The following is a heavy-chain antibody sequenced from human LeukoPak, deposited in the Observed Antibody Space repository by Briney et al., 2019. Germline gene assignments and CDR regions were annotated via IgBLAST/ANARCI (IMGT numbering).Heavy chain of an antibody. Sequence: GASLRLSCAASGFTFSSYGMHWVRQAPGKGLEWVAVIWYDGSNKYYADSVKGRFTISRDNSKNTLYLQMNSLRAEDTAVYYCARERGIAAAGATLAPWGQGTLVTVSS. CDR2: IWYDGSNK. J-gene: IGHJ5*02. CDR3: ARERGIAAAGATLAP. CDR1: GFTFSSYG. V-gene: IGHV3-33*01. D-gene: IGHD6-13*01.